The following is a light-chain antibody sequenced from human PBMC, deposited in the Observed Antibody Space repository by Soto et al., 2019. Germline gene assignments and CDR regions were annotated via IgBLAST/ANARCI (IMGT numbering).Light chain of an antibody. CDR1: SSDVGGYNY. Sequence: QSVLTQPPSASGSPGQSVTISCTGTSSDVGGYNYVSWYQQNPGKVPKLMIYEVNKRPSGVPDRFSGSKSGNTASLTVSGLQAEDEADYYCTSYAGGTNVFGTGTKLTVL. CDR2: EVN. CDR3: TSYAGGTNV. V-gene: IGLV2-8*01. J-gene: IGLJ1*01.